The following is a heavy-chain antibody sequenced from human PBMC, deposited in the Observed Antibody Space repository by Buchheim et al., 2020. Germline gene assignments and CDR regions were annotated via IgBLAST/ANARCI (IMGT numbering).Heavy chain of an antibody. Sequence: QVEVVESGGGVVQPGRSLRLSCATSGFIFSTCAMHWVRQAPGKGLEWVAMIWYDGSNKYYGDSVKGRFTISRDNSKNTLYLQMNSLRAEDTAVYYCANSFGVVIIFPPDYWGQGTL. CDR2: IWYDGSNK. J-gene: IGHJ4*02. CDR1: GFIFSTCA. CDR3: ANSFGVVIIFPPDY. V-gene: IGHV3-33*06. D-gene: IGHD3-3*01.